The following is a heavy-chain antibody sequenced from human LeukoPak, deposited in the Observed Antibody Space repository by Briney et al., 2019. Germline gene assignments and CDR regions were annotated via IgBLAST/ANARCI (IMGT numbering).Heavy chain of an antibody. CDR3: VRDSNGMDV. CDR1: GFTFSNQP. V-gene: IGHV3-64D*06. Sequence: GGSLRLSCAASGFTFSNQPMHWVRQAPGKGLDYVSTISNNGGSTYYADSVKGSFTISRDNSKNTLYLQMGSLRGEDTAVYYCVRDSNGMDVWGQGTTVTVSS. CDR2: ISNNGGST. J-gene: IGHJ6*02.